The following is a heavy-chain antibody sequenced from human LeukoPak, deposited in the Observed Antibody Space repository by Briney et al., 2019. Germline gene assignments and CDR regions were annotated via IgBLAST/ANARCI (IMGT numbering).Heavy chain of an antibody. CDR1: GFAFNDYW. CDR3: ARAVFSGSYYYYSYMDV. D-gene: IGHD1-26*01. J-gene: IGHJ6*03. V-gene: IGHV3-7*01. CDR2: IKEDGSEK. Sequence: PGGSLRLSCAASGFAFNDYWMSWVRQAPGKGLEWVANIKEDGSEKYYVDSVKGRFTISRDNAKSSLYLQMNSLRAEDTAVFYCARAVFSGSYYYYSYMDVWGKGTTVTVFS.